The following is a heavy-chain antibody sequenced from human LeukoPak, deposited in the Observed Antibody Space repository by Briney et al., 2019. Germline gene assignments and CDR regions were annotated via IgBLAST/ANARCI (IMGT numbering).Heavy chain of an antibody. CDR2: IKTKADNYAT. J-gene: IGHJ6*04. CDR3: THPAYYYNVDV. CDR1: GLTFSVSA. Sequence: PGGSLRLSCSASGLTFSVSALHWVHQASGKGLEWVGRIKTKADNYATAYAASVKGRFTIFRDDSTNTAYLQMNSLKTEDTAVYYCTHPAYYYNVDVWGKGTTVTVSS. V-gene: IGHV3-73*01. D-gene: IGHD6-25*01.